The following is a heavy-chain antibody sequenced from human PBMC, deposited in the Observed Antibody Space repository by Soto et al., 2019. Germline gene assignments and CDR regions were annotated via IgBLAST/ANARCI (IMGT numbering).Heavy chain of an antibody. D-gene: IGHD3-22*01. CDR3: AREFPYYYDSSGSNDY. V-gene: IGHV3-30-3*01. J-gene: IGHJ4*02. CDR2: ISYDGSNK. CDR1: GFTFSSYA. Sequence: GGSLRLSCAASGFTFSSYAMHWVRQAPGKGLEWVAVISYDGSNKYYADSVKGRFTISRDNSKNTLYLQMNSLRAEDTAVYYCAREFPYYYDSSGSNDYWGQGTLVTVSS.